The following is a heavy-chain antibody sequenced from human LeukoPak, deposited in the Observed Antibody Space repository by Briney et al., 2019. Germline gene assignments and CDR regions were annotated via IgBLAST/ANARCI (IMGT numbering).Heavy chain of an antibody. V-gene: IGHV4-38-2*01. CDR1: GYSISSGYY. CDR3: ARVRPYYYDSSGPPVD. Sequence: SETLSLTCAVSGYSISSGYYWGWIRQPPGKGLEWIGSIYHSGSTYYNPSLKSRVTISVDTSKNQFSLKLSSVTAADTAVYYCARVRPYYYDSSGPPVDWGQGTLVTVSS. CDR2: IYHSGST. D-gene: IGHD3-22*01. J-gene: IGHJ4*02.